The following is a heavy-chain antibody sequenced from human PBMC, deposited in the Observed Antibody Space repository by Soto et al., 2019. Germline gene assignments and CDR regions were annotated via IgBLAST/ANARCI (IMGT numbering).Heavy chain of an antibody. CDR2: IYYSGST. CDR3: ARLYGFSGFDS. J-gene: IGHJ4*02. Sequence: PSETLSLTCTVSGGSISSYYWSWIRQPPGKGLEWIGYIYYSGSTNYNPSLKSRVTISVDTSKNQFSLKLSSVTAADTAVYYCARLYGFSGFDSWGQGTPVTVSS. CDR1: GGSISSYY. D-gene: IGHD6-25*01. V-gene: IGHV4-59*08.